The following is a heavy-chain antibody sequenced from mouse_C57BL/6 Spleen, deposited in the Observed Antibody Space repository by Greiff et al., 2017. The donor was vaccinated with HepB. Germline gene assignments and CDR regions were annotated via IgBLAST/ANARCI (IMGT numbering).Heavy chain of an antibody. D-gene: IGHD1-1*01. CDR3: ARWYYGSRGDY. J-gene: IGHJ2*01. V-gene: IGHV1-19*01. CDR2: INPYNGGT. CDR1: GYTFTDYY. Sequence: VQLQQSGPVLVKPGASVKMSCKASGYTFTDYYMNWVKQSHGKSLEWIGVINPYNGGTSYNQKFKGKATLTVDKSSSTAYMELNSLTSEDSAVYYCARWYYGSRGDYWGQGTTLTVSS.